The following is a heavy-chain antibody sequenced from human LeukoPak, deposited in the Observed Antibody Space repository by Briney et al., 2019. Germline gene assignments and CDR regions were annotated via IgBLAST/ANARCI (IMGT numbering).Heavy chain of an antibody. Sequence: GGSLRLSCAASGFTVSSNYMSWVRQAPGKGLEWVSFIYSDNTHYSDSVKCRFTISRDNSKNTLYLQMNSLRAEDTAVYYCARRAGAYSHPYDYWGQGTLVTVSS. J-gene: IGHJ4*02. D-gene: IGHD4/OR15-4a*01. CDR3: ARRAGAYSHPYDY. V-gene: IGHV3-53*01. CDR1: GFTVSSNY. CDR2: IYSDNT.